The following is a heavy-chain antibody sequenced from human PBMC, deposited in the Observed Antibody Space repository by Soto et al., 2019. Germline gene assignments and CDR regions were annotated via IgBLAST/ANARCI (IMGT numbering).Heavy chain of an antibody. CDR2: MSPNSDNT. Sequence: ASVKVSCKASGYTFTTYDLNWVRQAAGQGLEWLGWMSPNSDNTGYAQKFQGRVTMTRNTSISTAYMELSSLTAADTAVYYCARGPPSLRYGDYLLSPIDYWGQGTLVTVSS. CDR1: GYTFTTYD. CDR3: ARGPPSLRYGDYLLSPIDY. V-gene: IGHV1-8*01. J-gene: IGHJ4*02. D-gene: IGHD4-17*01.